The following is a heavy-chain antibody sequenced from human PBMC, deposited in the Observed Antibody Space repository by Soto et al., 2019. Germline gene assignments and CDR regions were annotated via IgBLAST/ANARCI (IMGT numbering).Heavy chain of an antibody. CDR3: AREDGDYITWFDP. CDR2: IHYSGTT. J-gene: IGHJ5*02. Sequence: QVQLQESGPGLVKPSETLSLTCTVSGDSISRYYWNWIRQSPGKGLEWIGNIHYSGTTNYNPSLKSRVTISVDTSNNQFSLKLTSVTAADTAVYYCAREDGDYITWFDPWGQGTLVTVSS. V-gene: IGHV4-59*01. CDR1: GDSISRYY. D-gene: IGHD4-17*01.